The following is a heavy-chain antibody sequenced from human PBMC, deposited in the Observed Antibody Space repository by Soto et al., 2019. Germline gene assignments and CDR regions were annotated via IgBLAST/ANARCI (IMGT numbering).Heavy chain of an antibody. J-gene: IGHJ4*02. V-gene: IGHV1-18*01. CDR3: AKERGLTASTLFGY. CDR2: VSTYNGNT. Sequence: QVQLVQSGPEVKMPGASVNVSCKASGYTFTSYGINWVRKAPGQGLEWMGRVSTYNGNTKYAQKFQGRVTMTTDTSTTTVYMHLRSLRSDDTAVYYCAKERGLTASTLFGYWGQGTVVTVS. CDR1: GYTFTSYG. D-gene: IGHD3-10*02.